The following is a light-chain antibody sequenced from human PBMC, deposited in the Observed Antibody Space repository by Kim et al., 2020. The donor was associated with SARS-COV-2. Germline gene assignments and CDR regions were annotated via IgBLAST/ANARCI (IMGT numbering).Light chain of an antibody. CDR2: WAS. V-gene: IGKV4-1*01. CDR1: KSVVYSPDNKND. Sequence: PTFNSKSDKSVVYSPDNKNDLAWYQHKPGQPPKLVISWASIRESGVPDRFSGSGSGTDFTLTISSLQAEDVAVYYCQQCYSSPVTFGGGTKVDIK. CDR3: QQCYSSPVT. J-gene: IGKJ4*01.